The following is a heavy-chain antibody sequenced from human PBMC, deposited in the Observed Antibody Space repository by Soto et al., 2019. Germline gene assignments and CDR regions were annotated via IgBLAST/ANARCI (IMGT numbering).Heavy chain of an antibody. CDR3: AYSRCWGECLRSYSSQDCFGFAV. V-gene: IGHV2-5*02. J-gene: IGHJ6*02. D-gene: IGHD2-21*01. Sequence: QITLKESGPTLVKPTQTLTLTCTFSGFSLNTGGLGVGWIRPPPGKALEWLALIYWDGDKRYSPSLKSRLSSTKDTSNHPVVLTTSNMESVDTATSYCAYSRCWGECLRSYSSQDCFGFAVRGAATTVTVS. CDR2: IYWDGDK. CDR1: GFSLNTGGLG.